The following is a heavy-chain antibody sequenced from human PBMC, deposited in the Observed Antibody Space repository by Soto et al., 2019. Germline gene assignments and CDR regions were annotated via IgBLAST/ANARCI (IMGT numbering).Heavy chain of an antibody. CDR1: GFTLRTYT. J-gene: IGHJ4*01. Sequence: PGGSLRLSCAASGFTLRTYTMNWVRQAPGKGLEWVSSISISSSDRYYADSVRGRFTISRDNAKNALYLQMNSLRADDTAMYFCVRGMNPLFGGQGTLVTSPQ. CDR2: ISISSSDR. CDR3: VRGMNPLF. V-gene: IGHV3-21*06.